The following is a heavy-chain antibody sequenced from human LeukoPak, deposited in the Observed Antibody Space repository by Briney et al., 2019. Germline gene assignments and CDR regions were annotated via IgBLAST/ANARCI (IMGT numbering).Heavy chain of an antibody. CDR1: GGSISSGGYY. CDR3: TRGAGWLIDY. J-gene: IGHJ4*02. V-gene: IGHV4-61*08. D-gene: IGHD3-16*01. Sequence: SQTLSLTCTVSGGSISSGGYYWSWIRQPPGKGLEWIGYFHNSGTSTYNPSLKSRVTISADTSKNQFSLKLNSLTTADTAVYYCTRGAGWLIDYWGQGILVTVSS. CDR2: FHNSGTS.